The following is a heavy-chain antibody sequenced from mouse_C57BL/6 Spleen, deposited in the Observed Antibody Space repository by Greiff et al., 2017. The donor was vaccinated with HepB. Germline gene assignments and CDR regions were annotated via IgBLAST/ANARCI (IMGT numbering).Heavy chain of an antibody. V-gene: IGHV5-9*01. D-gene: IGHD1-1*01. CDR2: ISGGGGNT. Sequence: DVHLVESGGGLVKPGGSLKLSYAASGFTFSSYTMSWVRQTPEKRLEWVATISGGGGNTYYPDSVKGRFTISRDNAKNTLYLQMSSLRSEDTALYYCARHANYYGSGWFAYWGQGTLVTVSA. J-gene: IGHJ3*01. CDR3: ARHANYYGSGWFAY. CDR1: GFTFSSYT.